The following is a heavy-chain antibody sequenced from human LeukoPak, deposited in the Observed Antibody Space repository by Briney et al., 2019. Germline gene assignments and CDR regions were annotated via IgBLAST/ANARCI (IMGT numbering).Heavy chain of an antibody. Sequence: GGSLRLSCAASGFIFSTTWMNWVRQAPGKGLEWVASINPDGAVKYHAHSLKGRFTISRDNSKNTLYVQMNSLRDEDTAVYYCAKDQRWESPHYLDSWGQGTLVTVSS. V-gene: IGHV3-7*03. D-gene: IGHD1-26*01. J-gene: IGHJ4*02. CDR3: AKDQRWESPHYLDS. CDR2: INPDGAVK. CDR1: GFIFSTTW.